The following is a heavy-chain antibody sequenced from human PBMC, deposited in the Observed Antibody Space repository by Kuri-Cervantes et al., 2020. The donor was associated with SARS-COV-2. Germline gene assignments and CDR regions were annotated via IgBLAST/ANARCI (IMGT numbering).Heavy chain of an antibody. Sequence: GGSLRLSCVASGFSMSAYYMSWIRQAPGKGLEWLAYISPDGTTTFYADSMRGRFTISRDSSKNSLYLQMNSLRLEDTALYYCAKVFGVGSNIKYFDSWGQGTVVTVSS. D-gene: IGHD3-10*02. CDR1: GFSMSAYY. J-gene: IGHJ4*02. V-gene: IGHV3-11*01. CDR3: AKVFGVGSNIKYFDS. CDR2: ISPDGTTT.